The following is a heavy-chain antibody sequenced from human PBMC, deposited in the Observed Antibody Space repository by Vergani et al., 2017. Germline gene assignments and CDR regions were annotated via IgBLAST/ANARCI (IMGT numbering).Heavy chain of an antibody. V-gene: IGHV5-51*01. CDR1: GYSFTSYW. J-gene: IGHJ4*02. Sequence: EVQLVQSGAEVKKPGESLKISCKGSGYSFTSYWIGWVRQMPGKGLEWMGIIYPGDSHVRYSPSFQGQVTISADKSISTAYLQWSSLKASDTAMYYCAGLSNYGSGSSSAGYWGQGTLVTVSS. CDR3: AGLSNYGSGSSSAGY. D-gene: IGHD3-10*01. CDR2: IYPGDSHV.